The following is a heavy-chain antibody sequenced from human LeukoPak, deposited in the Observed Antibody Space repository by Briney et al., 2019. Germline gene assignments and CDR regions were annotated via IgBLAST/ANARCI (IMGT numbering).Heavy chain of an antibody. Sequence: GGSLRLSCAASGFTFSSYGMHWDRQAPAKGLQWVAVIWYDGSNKYYADSVKGRFTISRDNSKNTLYLQMNSLRAEDTAVYYCARDAVYSSSWQYYWGQGTLVTVSS. V-gene: IGHV3-33*01. D-gene: IGHD6-13*01. CDR3: ARDAVYSSSWQYY. CDR2: IWYDGSNK. J-gene: IGHJ4*02. CDR1: GFTFSSYG.